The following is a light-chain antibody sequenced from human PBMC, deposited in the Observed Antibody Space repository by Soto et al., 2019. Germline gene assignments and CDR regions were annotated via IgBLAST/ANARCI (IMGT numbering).Light chain of an antibody. Sequence: EIVLTQSPAPLSLSPGERATLSCRASESVRTFVAWFQQRPGQSPRVLIRDASSSATGLPSRFIGSGSGTEFTLTISSLEPEDSATYYCLQDYNSPFTFGPGTKVYVK. CDR3: LQDYNSPFT. J-gene: IGKJ3*01. CDR1: ESVRTF. V-gene: IGKV3-11*01. CDR2: DAS.